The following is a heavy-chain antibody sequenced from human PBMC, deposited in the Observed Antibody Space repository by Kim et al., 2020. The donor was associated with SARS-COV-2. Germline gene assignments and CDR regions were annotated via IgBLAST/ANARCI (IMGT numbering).Heavy chain of an antibody. CDR1: GGTFSSYA. Sequence: SVKVSCKASGGTFSSYAISWVRQAPGQGLEWMGRIIPILGIANYAQKFQGRVTITADKSTSTAYMELSSLRSEDTAVYYCARGLTGDPGAFDIWGQGTMVTVSS. D-gene: IGHD7-27*01. V-gene: IGHV1-69*04. CDR2: IIPILGIA. J-gene: IGHJ3*02. CDR3: ARGLTGDPGAFDI.